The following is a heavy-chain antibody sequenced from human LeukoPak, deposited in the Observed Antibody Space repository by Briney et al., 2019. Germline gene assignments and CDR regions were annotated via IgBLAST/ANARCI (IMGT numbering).Heavy chain of an antibody. CDR2: INAGNGST. Sequence: ASVKVSCKASGYTFTSYAMHWVRQAPGQRLEWMGWINAGNGSTKYSQKFQGRVTITRDTSASTAYMELSSLRSEDTAVYYCARAPWGGYDRDWFDPWGQGTLVTVSS. CDR1: GYTFTSYA. J-gene: IGHJ5*02. V-gene: IGHV1-3*01. CDR3: ARAPWGGYDRDWFDP. D-gene: IGHD5-12*01.